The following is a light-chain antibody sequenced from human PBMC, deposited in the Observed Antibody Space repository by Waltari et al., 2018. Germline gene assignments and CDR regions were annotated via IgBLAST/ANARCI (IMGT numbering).Light chain of an antibody. J-gene: IGKJ5*01. CDR3: QQRSNWPTIT. CDR1: QNVDTY. V-gene: IGKV3-11*01. Sequence: DIVLTQSPVTLSLSPGERATLFCGASQNVDTYLAWYQQKPGQAPRLLIYDASNRATGIPARFSGSGSGTDFTLTISSLEPEDFAVYYCQQRSNWPTITFGQGTRLEIK. CDR2: DAS.